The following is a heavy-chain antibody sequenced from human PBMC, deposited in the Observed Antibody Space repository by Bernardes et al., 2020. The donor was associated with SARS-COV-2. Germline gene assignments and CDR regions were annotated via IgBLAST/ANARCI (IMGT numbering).Heavy chain of an antibody. Sequence: SVKVSCKASGFTFTSSAVQWVRQARGQRLEWIGWIVVGSGNTNYAQKFQERVTITRDMSTSTAYMELSSLRSEDTAVYYCAIVPLAYCGGDCYPIDYWGQGTLVTVSS. J-gene: IGHJ4*02. CDR2: IVVGSGNT. D-gene: IGHD2-21*02. V-gene: IGHV1-58*01. CDR3: AIVPLAYCGGDCYPIDY. CDR1: GFTFTSSA.